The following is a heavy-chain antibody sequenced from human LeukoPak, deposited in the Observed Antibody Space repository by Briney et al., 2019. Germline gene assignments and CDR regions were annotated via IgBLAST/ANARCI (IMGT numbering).Heavy chain of an antibody. Sequence: SETLSLTCTVSGGSISGSHYYWGWIRQPPGKGLEWIGSIYYSGSTYYNPSHKSRVTISVDTSKKQFSLKLSSVTAADTAVYYCARHDYGGVNWFDPWGQGTLVTVSS. V-gene: IGHV4-39*01. CDR1: GGSISGSHYY. CDR3: ARHDYGGVNWFDP. CDR2: IYYSGST. D-gene: IGHD4-23*01. J-gene: IGHJ5*02.